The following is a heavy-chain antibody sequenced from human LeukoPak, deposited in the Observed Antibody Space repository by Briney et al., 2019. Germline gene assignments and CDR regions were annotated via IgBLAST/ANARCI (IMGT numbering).Heavy chain of an antibody. CDR2: VDPTDSDA. D-gene: IGHD6-13*01. J-gene: IGHJ4*02. V-gene: IGHV5-10-1*01. CDR1: GFIFNTYW. Sequence: GESLRISCKGSGFIFNTYWISWVRQMPGKGLEWMGIVDPTDSDADYSPSFQGHVTISADTSISTVYLQWSSLKASDTAIYYCARRARYRGSFPLDFWGQGTLVTVSS. CDR3: ARRARYRGSFPLDF.